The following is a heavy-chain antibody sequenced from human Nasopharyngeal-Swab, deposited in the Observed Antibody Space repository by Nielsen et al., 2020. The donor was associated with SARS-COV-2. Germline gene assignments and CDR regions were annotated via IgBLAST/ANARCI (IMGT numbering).Heavy chain of an antibody. V-gene: IGHV3-30-3*01. CDR3: ASLGDSSGYYYRIDGYAHDAHDAFDI. D-gene: IGHD3-22*01. J-gene: IGHJ3*02. CDR2: ISYDGSNK. Sequence: WIRQPPGKGLEWVAVISYDGSNKYYADSVKGRFTISRDNSKNTLYLQMNSLRAKDTAVYYCASLGDSSGYYYRIDGYAHDAHDAFDIWGQGTMVTVSS.